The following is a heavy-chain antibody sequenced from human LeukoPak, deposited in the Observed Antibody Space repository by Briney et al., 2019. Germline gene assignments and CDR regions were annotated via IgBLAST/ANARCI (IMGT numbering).Heavy chain of an antibody. CDR1: DGSIRRYY. CDR3: ARRPPGDWINAFDV. CDR2: TSYSGST. D-gene: IGHD2-21*02. V-gene: IGHV4-59*01. J-gene: IGHJ3*01. Sequence: PSETLSLTYSVSDGSIRRYYWSWIRQSPGKGLEWIGFTSYSGSTKYNPSLKSRVTISLEASMDQVSLNVSSVTAADTAVYYCARRPPGDWINAFDVWGQGIMVTVSS.